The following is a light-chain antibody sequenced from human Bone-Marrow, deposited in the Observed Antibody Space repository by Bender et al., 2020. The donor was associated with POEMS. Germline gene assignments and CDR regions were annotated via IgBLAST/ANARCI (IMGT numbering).Light chain of an antibody. Sequence: QSVVTQPPSLSEAPRQRVTISCSGSSSNIGNHGVNWYQQLPGEAPKLLIYYDDLLTPGVSDRFSASKSGNTASLTISGLQAEDEADYYCSSYTTSSTLVFGTGTKVTVL. V-gene: IGLV1-36*01. J-gene: IGLJ1*01. CDR2: YDD. CDR3: SSYTTSSTLV. CDR1: SSNIGNHG.